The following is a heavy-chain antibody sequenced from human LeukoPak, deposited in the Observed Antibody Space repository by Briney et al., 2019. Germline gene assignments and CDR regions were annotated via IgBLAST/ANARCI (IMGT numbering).Heavy chain of an antibody. CDR2: ISGSGGST. CDR3: ANGATRNDFDY. J-gene: IGHJ4*02. D-gene: IGHD4-11*01. CDR1: GFTLSSYA. V-gene: IGHV3-23*01. Sequence: GGSLRLSCAASGFTLSSYAMTWVRQAPGKGLEWVSAISGSGGSTYYADSVKGRFTISRDNSKNTLYLQMNSLRAEDTAVYYCANGATRNDFDYWGQGTLVTVSS.